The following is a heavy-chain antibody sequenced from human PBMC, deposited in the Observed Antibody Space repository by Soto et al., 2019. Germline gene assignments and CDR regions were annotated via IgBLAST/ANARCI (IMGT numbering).Heavy chain of an antibody. CDR2: IIPIFGTA. D-gene: IGHD5-12*01. CDR1: GGPFSSYA. CDR3: AMRDGYIRDY. Sequence: SVKVSCKAPGGPFSSYAISWVRQAPGQGLEWMGGIIPIFGTANYAQKFQGRVTITADKSTRTAYMELSGLRSEDTAVYYCAMRDGYIRDYWGQGTLVTVSS. J-gene: IGHJ4*02. V-gene: IGHV1-69*06.